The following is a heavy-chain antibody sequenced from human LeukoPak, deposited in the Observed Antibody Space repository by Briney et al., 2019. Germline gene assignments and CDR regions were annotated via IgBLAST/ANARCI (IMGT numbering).Heavy chain of an antibody. V-gene: IGHV5-51*01. CDR3: ARLRGSLPTRLDY. J-gene: IGHJ4*02. CDR1: GYNFTSQW. CDR2: IYPADSDT. D-gene: IGHD3-16*01. Sequence: GESLKISCQASGYNFTSQWIGWVRQMPGKGLEWMGVIYPADSDTRYSPSFQGQVTISADKSISTAYLQWSSLKASDTAMYYCARLRGSLPTRLDYCGQGTLVTVSS.